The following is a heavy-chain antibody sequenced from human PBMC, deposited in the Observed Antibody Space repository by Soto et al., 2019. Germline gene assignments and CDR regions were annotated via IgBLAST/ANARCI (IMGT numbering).Heavy chain of an antibody. V-gene: IGHV3-21*01. D-gene: IGHD2-8*01. CDR2: ISSSSSYI. CDR3: ARGPSIVPPVI. J-gene: IGHJ3*02. Sequence: PGGSLRLSCAASGFTFSSYSMNWFRQAPGKGLEWVSSISSSSSYIYYADSVKGRFTISRDNAKNSLYLQMNSLRAEDTAVDCCARGPSIVPPVICGQGTMVTVSS. CDR1: GFTFSSYS.